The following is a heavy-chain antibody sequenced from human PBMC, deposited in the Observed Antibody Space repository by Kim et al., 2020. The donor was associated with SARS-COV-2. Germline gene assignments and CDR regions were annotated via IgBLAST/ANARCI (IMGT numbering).Heavy chain of an antibody. Sequence: SVKVSCKASGDTFNSYAISWVRQAPGQGLEWMGGIIPIFGTANYAQKFQGRVTITADESTRTAYMEVSSLTSEDTAVYYCERRSSLSATEPDPFDYWGQGTLVIASS. CDR3: ERRSSLSATEPDPFDY. CDR1: GDTFNSYA. CDR2: IIPIFGTA. D-gene: IGHD6-13*01. J-gene: IGHJ4*02. V-gene: IGHV1-69*13.